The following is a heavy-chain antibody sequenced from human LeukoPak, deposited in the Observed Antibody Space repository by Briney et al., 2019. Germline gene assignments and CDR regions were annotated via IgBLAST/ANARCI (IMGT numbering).Heavy chain of an antibody. CDR3: ARDEGRGDGQLDY. D-gene: IGHD5-24*01. CDR2: IYHSGST. J-gene: IGHJ4*02. V-gene: IGHV4-61*01. CDR1: GDSINSNNYY. Sequence: PSETLSLTCTVSGDSINSNNYYWSWIRQPPGKGLEWIGYIYHSGSTNYNPSLRGRVTISADTSKNQFSLKLNSVTAADTAVYYCARDEGRGDGQLDYWGQGTLVTVSS.